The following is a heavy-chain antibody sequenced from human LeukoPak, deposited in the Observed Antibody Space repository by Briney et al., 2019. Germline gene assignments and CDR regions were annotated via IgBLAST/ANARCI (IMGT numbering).Heavy chain of an antibody. CDR1: GGSISSYN. V-gene: IGHV4-59*01. CDR3: ARGQKYRSGYTVTELGSGYFYY. CDR2: IYYSGRT. Sequence: SETLSLTCSVSGGSISSYNWSWSRHRPPPGLERIGYIYYSGRTSYNPSPKSRVTISVDTSKIQFSLRMSSVPAACTAVYYCARGQKYRSGYTVTELGSGYFYYWGEGTLVTVSS. J-gene: IGHJ4*02. D-gene: IGHD5-18*01.